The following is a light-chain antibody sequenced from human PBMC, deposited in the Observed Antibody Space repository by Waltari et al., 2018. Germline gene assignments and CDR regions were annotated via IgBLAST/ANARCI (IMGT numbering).Light chain of an antibody. CDR3: CSYAGSSTWV. CDR2: DVS. J-gene: IGLJ3*02. CDR1: SSDVGSYNL. Sequence: QSALTQPASVSGSPGQSITISCTGTSSDVGSYNLVSLYQQHPGKAPKLMIYDVSKRPAGVSNRFSGSKSGNTASLTIAELQAEDEADYYCCSYAGSSTWVFGGGTKLTVL. V-gene: IGLV2-23*02.